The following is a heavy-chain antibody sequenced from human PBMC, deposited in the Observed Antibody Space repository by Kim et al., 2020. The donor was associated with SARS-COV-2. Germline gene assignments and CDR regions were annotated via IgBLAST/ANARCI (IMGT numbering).Heavy chain of an antibody. CDR2: IYYSGST. CDR1: GCSISSGGYY. Sequence: SETLSLTCTVSGCSISSGGYYWSWIRQHPGKGLEWIGYIYYSGSTYSNPSHKSRVTISVDTSKNQLSLKMSSVTAADTAVYYGARELGSRIFYYDSSGPFDYWGQGTLVTVSS. V-gene: IGHV4-31*03. D-gene: IGHD3-22*01. CDR3: ARELGSRIFYYDSSGPFDY. J-gene: IGHJ4*02.